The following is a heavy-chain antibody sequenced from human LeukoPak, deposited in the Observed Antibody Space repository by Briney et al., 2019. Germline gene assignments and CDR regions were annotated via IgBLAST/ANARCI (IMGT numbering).Heavy chain of an antibody. J-gene: IGHJ3*02. CDR2: INSDGRST. CDR1: GFTFSRYW. V-gene: IGHV3-74*01. D-gene: IGHD3-22*01. CDR3: ARLVISTDAFDI. Sequence: GGSLRLSCVASGFTFSRYWMHWVRQAPGKGLVWVSRINSDGRSTNYADSVKGRFTISRDNAKNSLYLQMNSLRAEDTAVYYCARLVISTDAFDIWGQGTMVTVSS.